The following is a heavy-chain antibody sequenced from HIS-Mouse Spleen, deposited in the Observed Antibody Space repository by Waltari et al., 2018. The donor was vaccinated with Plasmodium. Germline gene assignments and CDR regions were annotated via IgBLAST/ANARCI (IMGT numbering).Heavy chain of an antibody. CDR1: GFTFSSYG. CDR3: AKEQAEYSSLYYFDY. CDR2: ISYDGSNK. V-gene: IGHV3-30*18. J-gene: IGHJ4*02. Sequence: QVQLVESGGGVVQPGRSLRLSCAASGFTFSSYGMHWVRQAPGKGLGWVACISYDGSNKYYADSVKGRFTISRDNSKNTLYLQMNSLRAEDTAVYYCAKEQAEYSSLYYFDYWGQGTLVTVSS. D-gene: IGHD6-6*01.